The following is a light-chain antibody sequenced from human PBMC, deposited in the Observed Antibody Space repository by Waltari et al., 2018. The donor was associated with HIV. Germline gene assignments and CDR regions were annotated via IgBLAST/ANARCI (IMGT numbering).Light chain of an antibody. J-gene: IGKJ2*01. CDR3: QQSYSAPYT. CDR1: QSIDSS. Sequence: DIQMTQSPSSLSASVGDSITITCRTSQSIDSSLNWYQQQPGKAPKLLIYVAYNMETGIPSRFTGSGSVTSFTLTISNLLPEDIGTYYCQQSYSAPYTFGLGTKLEI. CDR2: VAY. V-gene: IGKV1-39*01.